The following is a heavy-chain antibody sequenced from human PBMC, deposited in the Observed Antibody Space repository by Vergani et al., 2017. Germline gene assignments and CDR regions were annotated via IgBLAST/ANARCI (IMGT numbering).Heavy chain of an antibody. Sequence: QVQLQQWGAGLLKPSETLSLTCAVYGGSFSGYYWHWIRQPPGKGLEWIGEINHSGSTNYNPSLKSRVTISVDTSKNQFSLKLSSVTAADTAVYYCARGSRYYDSSGYTLGNYYYYYMDVWGKGTTVTVSS. J-gene: IGHJ6*03. CDR2: INHSGST. D-gene: IGHD3-22*01. CDR3: ARGSRYYDSSGYTLGNYYYYYMDV. CDR1: GGSFSGYY. V-gene: IGHV4-34*01.